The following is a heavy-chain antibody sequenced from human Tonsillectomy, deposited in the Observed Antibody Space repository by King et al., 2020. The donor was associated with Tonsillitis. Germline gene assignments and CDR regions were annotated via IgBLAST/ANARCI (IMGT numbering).Heavy chain of an antibody. CDR1: GYTLSELS. D-gene: IGHD3-3*01. J-gene: IGHJ3*01. V-gene: IGHV1-24*01. CDR3: ATDLGVELGYTIFGVALWV. CDR2: FDPEDGET. Sequence: QLVQSGAEVKKPGASVKVSCKVSGYTLSELSMHWVRQAPGKGLEWMGGFDPEDGETIYAQKFQGRVTMTEDTSTATAYMELSSLRSEDSAVYYCATDLGVELGYTIFGVALWVWGQGTMVTVSS.